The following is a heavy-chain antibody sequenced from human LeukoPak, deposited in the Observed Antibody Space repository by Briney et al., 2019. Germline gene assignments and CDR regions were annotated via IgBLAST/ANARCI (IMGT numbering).Heavy chain of an antibody. CDR2: IHNNGIT. CDR1: GFTVSSNY. Sequence: GGSLRLSCAASGFTVSSNYMSWVRQAPGTGLEWVSIIHNNGITHYADSVKGRFTISRDNSKNTLYLQMNSLRAEDTAVYYCALSIAAAGDAFDIWGQGTMVTVSS. CDR3: ALSIAAAGDAFDI. V-gene: IGHV3-53*01. J-gene: IGHJ3*02. D-gene: IGHD6-13*01.